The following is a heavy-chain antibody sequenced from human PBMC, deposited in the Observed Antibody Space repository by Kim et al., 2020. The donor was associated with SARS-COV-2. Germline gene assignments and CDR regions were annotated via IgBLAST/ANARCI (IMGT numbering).Heavy chain of an antibody. D-gene: IGHD3-22*01. Sequence: KGRFTSSRDNAKSSLYLQMNSMRAEDTALYYCAKDILRFRSGYYYVSFDYWGQGTLVTVSS. CDR3: AKDILRFRSGYYYVSFDY. J-gene: IGHJ4*02. V-gene: IGHV3-9*01.